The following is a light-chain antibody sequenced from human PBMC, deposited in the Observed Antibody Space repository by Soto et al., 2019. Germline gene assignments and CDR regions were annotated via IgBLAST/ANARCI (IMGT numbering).Light chain of an antibody. Sequence: QSALTQPASVSGSPGHSFTIYCTGTSSDVGGYNYVSWYQQHPGKAPKLMIYDVSNRPSGVSNRFSGSKSGNTASLTISGLQAEDEADYYCNSYTSSSTVVFGGGTQLTVL. V-gene: IGLV2-14*01. CDR3: NSYTSSSTVV. J-gene: IGLJ2*01. CDR2: DVS. CDR1: SSDVGGYNY.